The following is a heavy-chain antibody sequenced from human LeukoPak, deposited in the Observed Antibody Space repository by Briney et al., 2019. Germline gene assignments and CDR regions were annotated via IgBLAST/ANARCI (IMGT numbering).Heavy chain of an antibody. CDR1: GFTFSSYA. D-gene: IGHD5-18*01. Sequence: GSLRLSCAASGFTFSSYAMSWVRQAPGKGLEWVSAISGSGGSTYYADSVKGRFTISRDNCKNTLYLQMNSLRAEDTAVYYCAKGGQLWLPFDYWGQGTLVTVSS. CDR3: AKGGQLWLPFDY. J-gene: IGHJ4*02. V-gene: IGHV3-23*01. CDR2: ISGSGGST.